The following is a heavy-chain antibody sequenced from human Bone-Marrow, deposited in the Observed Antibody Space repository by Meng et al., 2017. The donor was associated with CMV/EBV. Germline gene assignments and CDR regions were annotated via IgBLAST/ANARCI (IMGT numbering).Heavy chain of an antibody. Sequence: GESLKNSCRTSGFTFSSYAMHWVRQAPGKGLEWVAITSFDGSRTYYADSVKGRFTISRDNSKNTLYLQMNSLRADDTAVYYCARDQGIAAAGINNCFDPLGQGPLVTVSS. D-gene: IGHD6-13*01. CDR3: ARDQGIAAAGINNCFDP. CDR2: TSFDGSRT. V-gene: IGHV3-30-3*01. CDR1: GFTFSSYA. J-gene: IGHJ5*02.